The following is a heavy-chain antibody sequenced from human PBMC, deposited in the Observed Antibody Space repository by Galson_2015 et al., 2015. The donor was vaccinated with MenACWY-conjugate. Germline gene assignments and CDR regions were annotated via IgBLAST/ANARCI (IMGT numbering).Heavy chain of an antibody. CDR1: GFTFTDFW. CDR3: ATSSAAASSS. J-gene: IGHJ4*02. V-gene: IGHV3-7*03. CDR2: IKEDGSVK. D-gene: IGHD2-2*01. Sequence: SLRLSCAASGFTFTDFWMSWVRQAPGKGLEWVANIKEDGSVKYYLDSVRGRFTISRDNAKNSLYLQMNSLRADDTAVYYCATSSAAASSSWGQGTLVTVSS.